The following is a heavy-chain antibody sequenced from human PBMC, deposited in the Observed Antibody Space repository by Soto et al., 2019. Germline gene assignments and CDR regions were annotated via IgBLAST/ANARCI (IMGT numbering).Heavy chain of an antibody. V-gene: IGHV3-9*01. CDR2: ISWNSGSI. J-gene: IGHJ3*02. D-gene: IGHD4-17*01. CDR1: GFTFDDYA. Sequence: GGSLRLSCAASGFTFDDYAMHWVRQAPGKGLEWVSGISWNSGSIGYADSVKGRFTISRDNAKNSLYLQMNSLRAEDTALYYCSRATVTGFHAFDIWGQGTMVTVSS. CDR3: SRATVTGFHAFDI.